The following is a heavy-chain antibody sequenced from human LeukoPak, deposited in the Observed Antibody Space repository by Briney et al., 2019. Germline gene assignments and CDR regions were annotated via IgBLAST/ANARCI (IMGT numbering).Heavy chain of an antibody. CDR1: GFTFSSYW. CDR3: AKRLYGSGGYYQFDY. D-gene: IGHD3-10*01. V-gene: IGHV3-74*01. J-gene: IGHJ4*02. Sequence: PGGSLRLSCAASGFTFSSYWMHWVRQVPGKGLVWVSRINSDGSDTNYADSVKGRFTISRDNAKNTVYLQMNSLRAEDTAVYYCAKRLYGSGGYYQFDYWGQGTLVTVSS. CDR2: INSDGSDT.